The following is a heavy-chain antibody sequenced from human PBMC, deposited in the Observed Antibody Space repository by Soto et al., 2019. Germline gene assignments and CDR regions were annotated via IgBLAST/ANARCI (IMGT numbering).Heavy chain of an antibody. V-gene: IGHV3-23*04. CDR3: ANPPRALLTFDY. CDR1: GFIFSNYV. D-gene: IGHD1-26*01. CDR2: ISDSGGTS. J-gene: IGHJ4*02. Sequence: EVQLVDSGGGLVQPGGSLRLSCAASGFIFSNYVMSWVRQAPGKGLEWVSSISDSGGTSYYADSVKGRFTISRDNSKNPLNLQMNALRAETTAIYYGANPPRALLTFDYWGQGPLVTFSS.